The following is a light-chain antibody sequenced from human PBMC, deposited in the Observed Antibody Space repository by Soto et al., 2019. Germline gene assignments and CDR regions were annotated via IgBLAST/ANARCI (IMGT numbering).Light chain of an antibody. Sequence: EHVLTQSPGTLSLSPGEGSSLSCRASQRVISDYFGWYQQKEGQAPRLIMYATSRRATGIPDRFSGSGSETDFTLTISRVAPEDSAISYCQKYEASPWKFGQGT. J-gene: IGKJ1*01. V-gene: IGKV3-20*01. CDR2: ATS. CDR1: QRVISDY. CDR3: QKYEASPWK.